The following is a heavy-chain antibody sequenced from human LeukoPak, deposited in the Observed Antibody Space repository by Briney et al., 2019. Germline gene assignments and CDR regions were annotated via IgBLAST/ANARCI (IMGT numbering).Heavy chain of an antibody. CDR3: AKDSHWILFDD. J-gene: IGHJ4*02. CDR1: GFTFTTYG. Sequence: LGGSLRLSCSASGFTFTTYGMNWVRQAPGKGLEWVSGIGGSGTRTYYADSVKGRFTISRDNSKNTLYLQMNSLRDEDTAVYYCAKDSHWILFDDWGQGTLVTVSS. V-gene: IGHV3-23*01. D-gene: IGHD2-2*03. CDR2: IGGSGTRT.